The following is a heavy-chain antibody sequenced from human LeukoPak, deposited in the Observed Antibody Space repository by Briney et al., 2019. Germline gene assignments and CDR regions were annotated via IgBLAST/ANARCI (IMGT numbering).Heavy chain of an antibody. CDR2: ISYDGSVK. Sequence: GRSLRLSCAASGFTFSSYGMHWVRQAPGKGLEWVAVISYDGSVKYPADSVKGRFTISRDNSKNTLYLQMNSLRAEDTAVYYCTTDTLIAVTGEGFDYWGQGTLVTVSS. CDR1: GFTFSSYG. D-gene: IGHD6-19*01. J-gene: IGHJ4*02. V-gene: IGHV3-30*03. CDR3: TTDTLIAVTGEGFDY.